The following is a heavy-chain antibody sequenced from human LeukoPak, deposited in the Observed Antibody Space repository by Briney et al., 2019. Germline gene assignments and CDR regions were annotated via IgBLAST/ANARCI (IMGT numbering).Heavy chain of an antibody. V-gene: IGHV3-20*04. J-gene: IGHJ6*02. CDR3: ARDPSSSGDYYYGMDV. D-gene: IGHD6-6*01. CDR2: INWNGGST. CDR1: GFTFDDYG. Sequence: GSLRLSCAASGFTFDDYGMRWVRQAPGKGLGWGSGINWNGGSTGYADSVKGRFTISRDNAKNSLYLQMNSLRAEDTALYYCARDPSSSGDYYYGMDVWGQGTTVTVSS.